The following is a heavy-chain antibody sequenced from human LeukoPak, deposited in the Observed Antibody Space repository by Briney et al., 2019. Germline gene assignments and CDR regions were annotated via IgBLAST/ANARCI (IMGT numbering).Heavy chain of an antibody. CDR3: ARGTGTTAYFDY. Sequence: GGSLGLSCEASGFTFSDYYMSWVRQAPGKGLEWVSYISSSSSYTKYADSVKGRFTISRDNAKNSLYLQVNSLRAEDTAVYYCARGTGTTAYFDYWGQGTLVTVSS. D-gene: IGHD1-1*01. CDR1: GFTFSDYY. J-gene: IGHJ4*02. V-gene: IGHV3-11*06. CDR2: ISSSSSYT.